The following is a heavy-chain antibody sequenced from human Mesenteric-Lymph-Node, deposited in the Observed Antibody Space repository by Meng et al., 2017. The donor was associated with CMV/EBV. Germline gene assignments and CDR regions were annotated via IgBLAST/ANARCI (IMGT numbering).Heavy chain of an antibody. Sequence: GGSLRLSCAASGFIFSSYDMHWVRQATGKGLEWVSTIGTAGDTYYPGSVKGRFTISRENAKNSLYLQMNSLRAGDTAVYYCARDSGDYGMDVWGQGTTVTVSS. J-gene: IGHJ6*02. CDR3: ARDSGDYGMDV. CDR2: IGTAGDT. D-gene: IGHD1-26*01. CDR1: GFIFSSYD. V-gene: IGHV3-13*01.